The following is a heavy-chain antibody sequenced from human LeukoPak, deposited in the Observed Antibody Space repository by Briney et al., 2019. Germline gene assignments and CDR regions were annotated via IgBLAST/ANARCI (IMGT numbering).Heavy chain of an antibody. Sequence: PSETLSLTCTVSGGSISSYYWSWIRQPPGKGLEWIGYIYHRGSTYYNPSLKSRVTISVDRSKNQFSLYLSSVTAADTAVYYCARSELSGVFDIWGQGTMVTVSS. CDR1: GGSISSYY. V-gene: IGHV4-59*12. CDR2: IYHRGST. J-gene: IGHJ3*02. D-gene: IGHD1-26*01. CDR3: ARSELSGVFDI.